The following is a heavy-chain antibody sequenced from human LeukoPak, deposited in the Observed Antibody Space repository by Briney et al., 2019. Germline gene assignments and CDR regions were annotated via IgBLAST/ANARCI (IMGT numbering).Heavy chain of an antibody. CDR2: MNPNSGNT. D-gene: IGHD5-18*01. Sequence: ASVKVSCKASGYTFTSYDINWVRQATGQGLEWMGWMNPNSGNTGYAQKFQGRVTMTRNTSISTAYMELSSLRSEDTAVYYCARRYKKVGKENWFDPWGQGTLVTVSS. CDR1: GYTFTSYD. V-gene: IGHV1-8*01. J-gene: IGHJ5*02. CDR3: ARRYKKVGKENWFDP.